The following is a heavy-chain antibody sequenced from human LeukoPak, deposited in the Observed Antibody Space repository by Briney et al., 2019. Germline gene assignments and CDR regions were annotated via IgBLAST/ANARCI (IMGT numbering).Heavy chain of an antibody. CDR1: GFTLSSYW. Sequence: HTGGSLRLSCAASGFTLSSYWMIWVRQAPGKGLEWVANIKQDGSEISYVDSVKGRLTISRDNAKNSLYLQMNSLRAEDTAVYYCVRGNPFGGYWGQGTLVTVSS. D-gene: IGHD2-15*01. CDR2: IKQDGSEI. CDR3: VRGNPFGGY. J-gene: IGHJ4*02. V-gene: IGHV3-7*03.